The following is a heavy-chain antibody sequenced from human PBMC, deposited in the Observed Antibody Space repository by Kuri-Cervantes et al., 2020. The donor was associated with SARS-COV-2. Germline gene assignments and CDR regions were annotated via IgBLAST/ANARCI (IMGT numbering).Heavy chain of an antibody. CDR3: ARRRGYSYGYFYALDY. CDR1: GGSFSGYY. Sequence: SETLSLTCAVYGGSFSGYYWSWIRQPPGKGLEWIGEINHSGSTNYNPSLKSRVTISVDTSKNQFSLKLSHVTAEDTAVYYCARRRGYSYGYFYALDYWGQGTMVTVSS. CDR2: INHSGST. D-gene: IGHD5-18*01. V-gene: IGHV4-34*01. J-gene: IGHJ4*03.